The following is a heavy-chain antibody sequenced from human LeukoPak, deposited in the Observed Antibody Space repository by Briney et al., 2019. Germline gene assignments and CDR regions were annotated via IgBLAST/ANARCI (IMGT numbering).Heavy chain of an antibody. CDR1: GGSISSSSYY. J-gene: IGHJ6*02. CDR2: INHSGST. CDR3: ATTPYQLLSKSFYYYYYGMDV. D-gene: IGHD2-2*01. V-gene: IGHV4-39*07. Sequence: SETLSLTCTVSGGSISSSSYYWSWIRQPPGKGLEWIGEINHSGSTNYNPSLKSRVTISVDTSKNQFSLKLSSVTAADTAVYYCATTPYQLLSKSFYYYYYGMDVWGQGTTVTVSS.